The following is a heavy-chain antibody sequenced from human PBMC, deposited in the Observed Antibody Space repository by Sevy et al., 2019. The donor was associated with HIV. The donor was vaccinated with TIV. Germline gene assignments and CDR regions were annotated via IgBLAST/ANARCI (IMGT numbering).Heavy chain of an antibody. V-gene: IGHV4-59*01. CDR3: ARDSTTRPRVLDY. J-gene: IGHJ4*02. CDR1: GDSISSYF. D-gene: IGHD1-1*01. Sequence: SEILSLTCSVSGDSISSYFWTWVRQSPGKGLEWIGNVYFTGNTDYSPSLKSRVTLSLDTSKSQFSLTLKSVTAADTAIYFCARDSTTRPRVLDYWGQGTLVTVSS. CDR2: VYFTGNT.